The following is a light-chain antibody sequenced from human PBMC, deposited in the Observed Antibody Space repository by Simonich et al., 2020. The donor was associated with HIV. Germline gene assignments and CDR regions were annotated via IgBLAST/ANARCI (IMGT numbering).Light chain of an antibody. V-gene: IGLV1-44*01. CDR2: MNN. Sequence: QSVLTQPPSASGTPGQRVTISCSGSSSNIGTNTVNWYQQLPATAPKLLIYMNNQRPSGVPGRFSGSKSGTSASLAISGLQSEDEADYYCAAWDDSLNGRVFGGGTKLTVL. CDR1: SSNIGTNT. J-gene: IGLJ3*02. CDR3: AAWDDSLNGRV.